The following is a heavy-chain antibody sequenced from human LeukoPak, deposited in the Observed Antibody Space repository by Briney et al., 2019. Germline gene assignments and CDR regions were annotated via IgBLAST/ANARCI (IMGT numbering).Heavy chain of an antibody. J-gene: IGHJ4*02. V-gene: IGHV1-18*01. CDR3: ARDLSGSYYSIFDY. D-gene: IGHD1-26*01. CDR2: ISAYNGNT. CDR1: GYTFTSYG. Sequence: ASVKVSCKASGYTFTSYGISWVRQAPGQGLEWMGWISAYNGNTNYAQKLQGRVTMTTDTSTSTAYTELRSLRSDDTAVYYCARDLSGSYYSIFDYWGQGTLVTVSS.